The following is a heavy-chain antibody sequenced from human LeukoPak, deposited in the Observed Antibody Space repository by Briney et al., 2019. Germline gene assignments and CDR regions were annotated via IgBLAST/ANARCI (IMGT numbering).Heavy chain of an antibody. CDR2: IIPIFGTA. D-gene: IGHD2-2*01. CDR1: GGTFSSYA. V-gene: IGHV1-69*13. J-gene: IGHJ3*02. Sequence: ASVKVSCKASGGTFSSYAISWVRQAPGQGLEWMGGIIPIFGTANYAQKFQGRVTITADESTSTAYMELSSLRSEDTAVYYCASGYCSRTSCYVGRLPAFDIWGQGTMVTVSS. CDR3: ASGYCSRTSCYVGRLPAFDI.